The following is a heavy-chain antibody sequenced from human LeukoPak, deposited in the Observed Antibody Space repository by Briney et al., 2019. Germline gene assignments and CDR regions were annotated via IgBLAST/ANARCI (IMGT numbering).Heavy chain of an antibody. D-gene: IGHD2-15*01. CDR2: IKQDGSDK. Sequence: GGSLRLFCAASGFIFNSYWMSWVRQAPEKGLEWVANIKQDGSDKYYMDSVKGRFTISRDNAKNTLYLQMNSLRAEDTGVYYCASDATLGYCSGGSCYSGKNYFDYWGQGTLVTVSS. V-gene: IGHV3-7*01. CDR1: GFIFNSYW. CDR3: ASDATLGYCSGGSCYSGKNYFDY. J-gene: IGHJ4*02.